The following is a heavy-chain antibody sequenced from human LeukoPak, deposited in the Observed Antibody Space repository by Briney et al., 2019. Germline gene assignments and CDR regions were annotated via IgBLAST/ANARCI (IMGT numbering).Heavy chain of an antibody. Sequence: SETLSLTCTVSGGSISSSSYYWGWLRQPPGKGLEWIGSIYYSGSTYYNPSLKSRVTISVDTSKNQFSLKLSSVTAADTAVYYCARREMVYATLDYWGQGTLVTVSS. J-gene: IGHJ4*02. CDR2: IYYSGST. V-gene: IGHV4-39*01. D-gene: IGHD2-8*01. CDR1: GGSISSSSYY. CDR3: ARREMVYATLDY.